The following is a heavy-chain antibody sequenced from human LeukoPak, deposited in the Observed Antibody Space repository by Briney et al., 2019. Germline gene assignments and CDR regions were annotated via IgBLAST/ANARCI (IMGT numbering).Heavy chain of an antibody. CDR3: ARLSSGSNPPFDY. Sequence: PSETLSLTCTVSGGSINNYYWSWVRQTPGKGLECIGYIYYTGSTNYNPSLKSRITMSVATSTNQFSLKLSSVTAADTAVYYCARLSSGSNPPFDYWGQGTLVTVSS. J-gene: IGHJ4*02. D-gene: IGHD3-22*01. CDR2: IYYTGST. CDR1: GGSINNYY. V-gene: IGHV4-59*08.